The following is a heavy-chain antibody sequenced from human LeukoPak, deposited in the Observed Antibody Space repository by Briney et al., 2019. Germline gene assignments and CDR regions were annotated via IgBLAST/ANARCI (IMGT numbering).Heavy chain of an antibody. V-gene: IGHV3-21*01. Sequence: PGGSLRLSCAASGFTFSSYGMSWVRQAPGKGLEWVSSISSSSSYIYYADSVKGRFTISRDNAKNSLYLQMNSLRAEDTAVYYCARAGRVTTGVDEFDYWGQGTLVTVSS. J-gene: IGHJ4*02. CDR1: GFTFSSYG. D-gene: IGHD4-17*01. CDR2: ISSSSSYI. CDR3: ARAGRVTTGVDEFDY.